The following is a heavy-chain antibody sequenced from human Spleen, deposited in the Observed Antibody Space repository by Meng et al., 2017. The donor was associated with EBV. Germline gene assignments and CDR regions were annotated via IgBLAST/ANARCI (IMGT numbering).Heavy chain of an antibody. V-gene: IGHV4-61*01. D-gene: IGHD6-19*01. CDR3: ARDGYSSGIDY. J-gene: IGHJ4*02. CDR2: IYHSGST. Sequence: MQLQESGPGLVKPSETLSLTCTVSGGSVSRGSYYWSWIRQPPGKGLEWIGYIYHSGSTKYNPSLTSRVTISVDTSKNQFSLNLRSVTAADTAVYYCARDGYSSGIDYWGQGTLVTVSS. CDR1: GGSVSRGSYY.